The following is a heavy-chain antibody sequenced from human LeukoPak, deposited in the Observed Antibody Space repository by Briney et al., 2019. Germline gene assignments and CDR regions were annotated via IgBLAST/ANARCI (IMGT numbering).Heavy chain of an antibody. V-gene: IGHV1-2*02. CDR3: ARLSQQGQT. D-gene: IGHD1-1*01. J-gene: IGHJ5*02. Sequence: GASVRVSCKTSGYTFTGYYMHWVRQAPGQGLEWLGWINPNSGGTNYAQKFQGRVTMTRDTSISTAFMELSRLRSEDTAVYYCARLSQQGQTWGQGTLVTVSS. CDR2: INPNSGGT. CDR1: GYTFTGYY.